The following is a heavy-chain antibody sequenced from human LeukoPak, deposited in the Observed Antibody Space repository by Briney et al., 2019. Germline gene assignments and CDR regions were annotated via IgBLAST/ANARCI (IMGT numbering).Heavy chain of an antibody. V-gene: IGHV3-74*01. J-gene: IGHJ4*02. CDR2: ISPDGRNI. CDR1: GFTLSDHW. D-gene: IGHD1-7*01. CDR3: VRDGGGTTPYDS. Sequence: GGSLRLSCAASGFTLSDHWMNWVRQTPGKGPVWVSHISPDGRNIAYADSVKGRFTISRDGAKNTLYLQMNSLRVGDTAVYYCVRDGGGTTPYDSWGQGTLVTVSS.